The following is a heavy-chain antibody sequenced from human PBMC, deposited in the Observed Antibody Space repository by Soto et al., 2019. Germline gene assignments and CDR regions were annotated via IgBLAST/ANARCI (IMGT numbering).Heavy chain of an antibody. CDR2: ISSSSSYI. D-gene: IGHD3-10*01. CDR3: ARGTQRDQLWFGDPYYYGMDV. V-gene: IGHV3-21*01. Sequence: GGSLRLSCAASGFTFSSYSMNWVRQAPGKGLEWVSSISSSSSYIYYADSVKGRFTISRDNAKNSLYLQMNSLRAEDTAVYYCARGTQRDQLWFGDPYYYGMDVWGQGTTVTVSS. J-gene: IGHJ6*02. CDR1: GFTFSSYS.